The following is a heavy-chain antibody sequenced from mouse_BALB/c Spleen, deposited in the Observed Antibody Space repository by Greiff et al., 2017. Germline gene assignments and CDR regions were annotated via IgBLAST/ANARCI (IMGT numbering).Heavy chain of an antibody. D-gene: IGHD1-1*01. CDR3: NAYYYGSSYFDY. V-gene: IGHV14-4*02. CDR1: GFNIKDYY. CDR2: IDPENGDT. J-gene: IGHJ2*01. Sequence: EVKLQESGAELVRSGASVKLSCTASGFNIKDYYMHWVKQRPEQGLEWIGWIDPENGDTEYAPKFQGKATMTADTSSNTAYLQLSSLTSEDTAVYYCNAYYYGSSYFDYWGQGTTLTVSS.